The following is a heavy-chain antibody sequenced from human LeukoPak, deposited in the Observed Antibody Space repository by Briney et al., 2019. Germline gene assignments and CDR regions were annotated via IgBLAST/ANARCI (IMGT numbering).Heavy chain of an antibody. Sequence: GGSLRLSCAASGSTVNSNFMNWVRQAPGKGLEWVSVTFSGGSTYYAGSVKGRFTISRDNSKNTLYLQMNSLRAEDTAVYYCASGNSGYFYADYWGQGALVTVSS. CDR3: ASGNSGYFYADY. V-gene: IGHV3-53*01. J-gene: IGHJ4*02. CDR1: GSTVNSNF. CDR2: TFSGGST. D-gene: IGHD3-22*01.